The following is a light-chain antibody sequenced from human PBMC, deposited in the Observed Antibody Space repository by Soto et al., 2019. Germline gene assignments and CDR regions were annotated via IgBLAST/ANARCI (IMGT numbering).Light chain of an antibody. Sequence: QLVLTQPPSASGTPGQTVTISSSGSSSNIGTNYVFWYQQLPGTAPKLLIYGNNQRPSGVPDRFSGSRSGTSASLAISGLRPEDEADYYCAVWDDSLSGVVFGGGTKLTVL. CDR1: SSNIGTNY. CDR2: GNN. CDR3: AVWDDSLSGVV. J-gene: IGLJ3*02. V-gene: IGLV1-47*01.